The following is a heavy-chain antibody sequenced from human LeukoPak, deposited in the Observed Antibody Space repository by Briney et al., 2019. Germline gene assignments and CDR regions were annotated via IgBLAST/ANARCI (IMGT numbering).Heavy chain of an antibody. CDR2: IYYSGST. Sequence: SETLSLTCTVSGGSISSSSYYWGWIRQPPGEGLEWIGSIYYSGSTYYNPSLKSRVTISVDTSKNQFSLKLSSVTAADTAVYYCARQNSGSYSDDAFDIWGQGTMVTVSS. D-gene: IGHD1-26*01. J-gene: IGHJ3*02. CDR1: GGSISSSSYY. CDR3: ARQNSGSYSDDAFDI. V-gene: IGHV4-39*01.